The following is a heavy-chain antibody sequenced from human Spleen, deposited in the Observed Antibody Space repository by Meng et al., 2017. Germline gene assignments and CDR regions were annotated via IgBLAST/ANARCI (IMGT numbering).Heavy chain of an antibody. CDR3: ARVPMYYYDRTFDY. V-gene: IGHV4-61*01. CDR1: GGSVSIGSDY. D-gene: IGHD3-22*01. J-gene: IGHJ4*02. Sequence: QVQSQQWGSGLLKPSETLSLTCAVYGGSVSIGSDYWSWIRQPPGKGLEWIGYIYSSGSTNYNPSLKSRVTISVDTSKNQFSPKLSSVTAADTAVYYCARVPMYYYDRTFDYWGQGTLVTVSS. CDR2: IYSSGST.